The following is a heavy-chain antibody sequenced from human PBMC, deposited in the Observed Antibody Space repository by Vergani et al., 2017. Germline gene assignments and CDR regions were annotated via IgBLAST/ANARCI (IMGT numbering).Heavy chain of an antibody. J-gene: IGHJ5*02. CDR1: GASIRSSNYY. V-gene: IGHV4-39*01. D-gene: IGHD6-19*01. Sequence: QLQLRESGPGLVKPSATLSLPCSVSGASIRSSNYYWGWIRQPPGKGLEWIASIYYSGSTYYNPSLKSRVTISVDTSKNQFSLKLSSVTAADTAVYFCARHSTVEWLVKLGWIDPWGQGSLVTVSS. CDR3: ARHSTVEWLVKLGWIDP. CDR2: IYYSGST.